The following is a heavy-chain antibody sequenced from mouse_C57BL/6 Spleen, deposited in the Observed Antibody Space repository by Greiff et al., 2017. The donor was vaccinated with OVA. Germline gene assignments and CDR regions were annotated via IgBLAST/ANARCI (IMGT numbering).Heavy chain of an antibody. CDR2: INPNNGGT. D-gene: IGHD4-1*01. CDR3: ARRRENWDGGFAY. Sequence: VQLQQSGPELVKPGASVKIPCKASGYTFTDYNMDWVKQSHGKSLEWIGDINPNNGGTIYNQKFKGKATLTVDKSSSTAYMELRSLTSEDTAVYYCARRRENWDGGFAYWGQGTLVTVSA. J-gene: IGHJ3*01. V-gene: IGHV1-18*01. CDR1: GYTFTDYN.